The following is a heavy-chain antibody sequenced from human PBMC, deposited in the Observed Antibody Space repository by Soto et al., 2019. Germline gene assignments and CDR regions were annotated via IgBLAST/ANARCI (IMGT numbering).Heavy chain of an antibody. V-gene: IGHV4-30-2*01. Sequence: QLQLHESGSGLVKPSQTLSLTCAVSGGSVSRCGFSWSWIRQPPGKGLEWIVYIYPSGSTYYNRFLKIRVTLSVDRSKNQFSLKLSSVTAADTAVYYCARVPGPWGQGTLLPVSS. CDR2: IYPSGST. D-gene: IGHD3-10*01. CDR1: GGSVSRCGFS. J-gene: IGHJ5*02. CDR3: ARVPGP.